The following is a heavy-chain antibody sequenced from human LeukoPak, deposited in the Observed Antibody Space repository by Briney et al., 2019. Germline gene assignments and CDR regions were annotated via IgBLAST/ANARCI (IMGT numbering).Heavy chain of an antibody. CDR3: ARRPYCSSTSRKLLFDY. J-gene: IGHJ4*02. D-gene: IGHD2-2*01. Sequence: SVKVSCKASGGTFSSYAISWVRQAPGQGLEWMGGIIPIFGTANYAQKFQGRVTITADESTSTAYMELSSLRSEDTAVYYCARRPYCSSTSRKLLFDYWGQGTLVTVSS. CDR1: GGTFSSYA. CDR2: IIPIFGTA. V-gene: IGHV1-69*13.